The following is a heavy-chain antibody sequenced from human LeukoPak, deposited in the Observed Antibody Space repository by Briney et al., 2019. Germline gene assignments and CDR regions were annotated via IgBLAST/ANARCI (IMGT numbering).Heavy chain of an antibody. V-gene: IGHV3-74*01. CDR2: INGDESTT. CDR3: ARDKGSVGATDY. J-gene: IGHJ4*02. D-gene: IGHD1-26*01. CDR1: GFTFSRYW. Sequence: PGGSLRLSCAASGFTFSRYWMHWVRQAPGKGLVWVSRINGDESTTNYADSVKGRFTISRDNSKNTLYLQMNSLRAEDTAVYYCARDKGSVGATDYWGQGTLVTVSS.